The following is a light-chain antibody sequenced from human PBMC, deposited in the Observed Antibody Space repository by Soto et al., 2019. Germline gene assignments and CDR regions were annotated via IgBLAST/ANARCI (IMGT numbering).Light chain of an antibody. CDR3: QQLNSYPPWIT. V-gene: IGKV1-9*01. Sequence: IQLTQSPSSLSASVGDRVTITCRASQGISSYLAWYQQKPGQAPKLLIYAASTLQSGVPSRFSGSGSGTDFTLTISSLQPEDFATYYCQQLNSYPPWITFGKGTRLEIK. J-gene: IGKJ5*01. CDR1: QGISSY. CDR2: AAS.